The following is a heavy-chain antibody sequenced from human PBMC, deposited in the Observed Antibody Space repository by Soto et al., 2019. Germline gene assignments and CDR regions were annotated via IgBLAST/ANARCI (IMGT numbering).Heavy chain of an antibody. J-gene: IGHJ4*02. CDR1: GGSVSSGTYY. Sequence: SETLSLTCTVSGGSVSSGTYYWSWIRQPPGKGLEWIGYIYYSGSTNYNPSLKSRVTVSTDTSKNQFALKLSSVIAADTAVYYCARTYSYYANFDNWGQGTLVTVSS. CDR2: IYYSGST. D-gene: IGHD4-4*01. CDR3: ARTYSYYANFDN. V-gene: IGHV4-61*01.